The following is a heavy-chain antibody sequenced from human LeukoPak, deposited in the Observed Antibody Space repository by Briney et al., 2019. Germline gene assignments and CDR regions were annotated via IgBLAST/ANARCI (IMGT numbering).Heavy chain of an antibody. CDR1: GGSISSSSYY. Sequence: SETLSLTCTVSGGSISSSSYYWGWIRQPPGKGLEWIGSIYYSGSTYYNPSLKSRVTISVDTSKNQFSLKLSSVTAADTAVYYCARGRFVRGYSGYDPREYSSGWYYYWGQGTLVTVSS. V-gene: IGHV4-39*01. CDR3: ARGRFVRGYSGYDPREYSSGWYYY. J-gene: IGHJ4*02. CDR2: IYYSGST. D-gene: IGHD5-12*01.